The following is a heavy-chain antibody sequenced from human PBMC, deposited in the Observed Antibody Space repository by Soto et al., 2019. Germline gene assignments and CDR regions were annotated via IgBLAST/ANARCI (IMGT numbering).Heavy chain of an antibody. CDR1: GFIFSAYA. J-gene: IGHJ6*02. V-gene: IGHV3-23*01. D-gene: IGHD2-21*02. Sequence: GWSLRLSCSASGFIFSAYAMSWVRQAPGKGLEWVAVITGSSGSTHYADSVKGRFTVSSDNSKNTLFLQMKSLRADDTAVYYCAKGLRGAWDYFYGMDFWGPGTTVTVS. CDR2: ITGSSGST. CDR3: AKGLRGAWDYFYGMDF.